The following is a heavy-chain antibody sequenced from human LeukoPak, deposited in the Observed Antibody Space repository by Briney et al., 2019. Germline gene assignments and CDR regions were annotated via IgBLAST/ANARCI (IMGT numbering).Heavy chain of an antibody. D-gene: IGHD1-26*01. CDR1: GGTFSSYA. Sequence: ASVKVSCKASGGTFSSYAISWVRQAPGQGLEWMGGIIPIFGTANYAQKFQGRVTITADESTSTAYMELSSLRSEDTAVYYCARDLTYPSGAFDIWGQGTMVTVSS. J-gene: IGHJ3*02. V-gene: IGHV1-69*13. CDR2: IIPIFGTA. CDR3: ARDLTYPSGAFDI.